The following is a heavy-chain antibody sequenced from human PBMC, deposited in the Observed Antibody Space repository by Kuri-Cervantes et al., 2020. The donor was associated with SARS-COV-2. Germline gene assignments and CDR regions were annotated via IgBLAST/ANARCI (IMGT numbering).Heavy chain of an antibody. Sequence: GGSLRLSCAASGFTSSSYSMNWVRQAPGKGLEWVSSISSSSSYIYYADSVKGRFTISRDNAKNSLYLQMNSLRAEDTAVYYCARFNYTYGDYANWGQGTLVTVSS. CDR1: GFTSSSYS. CDR3: ARFNYTYGDYAN. D-gene: IGHD4-17*01. CDR2: ISSSSSYI. J-gene: IGHJ4*02. V-gene: IGHV3-21*01.